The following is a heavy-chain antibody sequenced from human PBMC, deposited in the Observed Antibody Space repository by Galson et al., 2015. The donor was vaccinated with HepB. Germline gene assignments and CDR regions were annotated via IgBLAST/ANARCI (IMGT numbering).Heavy chain of an antibody. J-gene: IGHJ4*02. CDR3: ATARYNTSLPDN. D-gene: IGHD1-14*01. CDR2: ISGYNGNT. CDR1: GYSFTNYG. Sequence: SVKVSCKASGYSFTNYGIAWVRQAPGQGLEWMAWISGYNGNTNFAQRFQGRVTMTTDTSTSTAYMQLRSLTTDDTAVYYCATARYNTSLPDNWGQGTLVTVSS. V-gene: IGHV1-18*01.